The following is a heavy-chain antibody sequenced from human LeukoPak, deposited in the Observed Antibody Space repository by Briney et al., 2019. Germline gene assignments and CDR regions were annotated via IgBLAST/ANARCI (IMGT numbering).Heavy chain of an antibody. Sequence: GGSLRLSCAASGFTFSSYAMSWVRQAPGKGLEWVSAISGSGGSSYYADSVKGRFTISRDNSKNTLYLQMNSLRAEDTAVYYCAKVPIRFLEWLYFDYWGQGTLVTVSS. J-gene: IGHJ4*02. D-gene: IGHD3-3*01. CDR2: ISGSGGSS. CDR3: AKVPIRFLEWLYFDY. V-gene: IGHV3-23*01. CDR1: GFTFSSYA.